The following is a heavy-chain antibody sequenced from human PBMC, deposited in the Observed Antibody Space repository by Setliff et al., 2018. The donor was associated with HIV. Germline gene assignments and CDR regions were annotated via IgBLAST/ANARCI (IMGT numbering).Heavy chain of an antibody. CDR1: GDSISSGNYY. CDR2: IYSTGST. J-gene: IGHJ2*01. D-gene: IGHD3-9*01. Sequence: SETLSLTCTFSGDSISSGNYYWSWIRQPAGKGLEWIGRIYSTGSTNYNPSLKSRVTISSDTSKNLFSLKLTTVTAADAAVYYCTRDTGYILSGYRPHWYFDLWGHGTLVTVSS. V-gene: IGHV4-61*02. CDR3: TRDTGYILSGYRPHWYFDL.